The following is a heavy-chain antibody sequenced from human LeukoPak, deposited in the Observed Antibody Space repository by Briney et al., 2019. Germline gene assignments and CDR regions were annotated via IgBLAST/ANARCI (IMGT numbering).Heavy chain of an antibody. CDR2: VHYSGST. D-gene: IGHD6-13*01. CDR1: GGSISSYY. Sequence: SETLSLTCTVSGGSISSYYWSWIRQPPGKGLEWIGFVHYSGSTHYNPSLKSRVTISVDTSKNQVSLKLTSVTAADTAVYYCARVPSSSNTKFDYWGQGTLVTVSS. V-gene: IGHV4-59*01. CDR3: ARVPSSSNTKFDY. J-gene: IGHJ4*02.